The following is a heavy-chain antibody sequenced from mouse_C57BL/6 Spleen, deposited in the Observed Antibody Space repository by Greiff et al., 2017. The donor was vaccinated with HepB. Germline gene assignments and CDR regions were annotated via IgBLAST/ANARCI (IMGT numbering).Heavy chain of an antibody. CDR3: AIEWYRGDYFDY. CDR2: INPSSGYT. V-gene: IGHV1-7*01. Sequence: VQLQQSGAELAKPGASVKLSCKASGYTFTSYWMHWVKQRPGQGLEWIGYINPSSGYTTYNQKFKEKATLPADKYSSTAYMQLSSLKYEESAVYYCAIEWYRGDYFDYWGQGTTLTVSS. J-gene: IGHJ2*01. CDR1: GYTFTSYW. D-gene: IGHD2-10*02.